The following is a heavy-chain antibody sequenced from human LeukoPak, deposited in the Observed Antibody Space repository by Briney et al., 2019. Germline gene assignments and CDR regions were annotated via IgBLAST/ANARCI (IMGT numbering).Heavy chain of an antibody. D-gene: IGHD2-15*01. CDR2: IYYSGST. CDR3: VTNSIGYCSGGNCYQVSDS. V-gene: IGHV4-39*07. Sequence: SETLSLTCTVSGGSISSSSYYWGWIRQPPGTGLEWIGSIYYSGSTYYNPSLKSRVTISVDTSKNQFSLKLSSVTAADTAVYYCVTNSIGYCSGGNCYQVSDSWGQGSLVTVSS. CDR1: GGSISSSSYY. J-gene: IGHJ4*02.